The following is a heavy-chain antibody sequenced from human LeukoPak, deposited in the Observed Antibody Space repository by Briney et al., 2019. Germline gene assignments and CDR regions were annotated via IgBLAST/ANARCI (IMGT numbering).Heavy chain of an antibody. CDR3: AKDPGRWEPNY. Sequence: GGSLRLSCAASGFTLSSYGMSWVRQAPGKGLEWASAISGSGGTTYYADSVKGRFTISRDNSKNTLYLQMNSLRAEDTAVYYCAKDPGRWEPNYWGQGTLVTVSS. CDR1: GFTLSSYG. J-gene: IGHJ4*02. D-gene: IGHD1-26*01. CDR2: ISGSGGTT. V-gene: IGHV3-23*01.